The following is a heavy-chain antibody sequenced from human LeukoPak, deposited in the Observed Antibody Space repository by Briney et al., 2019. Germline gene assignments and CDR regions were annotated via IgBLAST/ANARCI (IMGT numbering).Heavy chain of an antibody. CDR1: GFTFSSYG. J-gene: IGHJ5*02. V-gene: IGHV3-33*01. CDR2: IWYDGSNK. CDR3: ARAHSYGYFSWLDP. Sequence: GGSLRLSCAASGFTFSSYGMHWVRQAPGKGLEWVAVIWYDGSNKYYADSVKGRFTISRDNSKNTLYLQMNSLRAEDTAVYYCARAHSYGYFSWLDPWGQGTLVTVSS. D-gene: IGHD5-18*01.